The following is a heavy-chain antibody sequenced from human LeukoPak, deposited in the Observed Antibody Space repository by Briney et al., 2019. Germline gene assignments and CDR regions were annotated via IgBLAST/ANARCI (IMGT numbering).Heavy chain of an antibody. D-gene: IGHD5-18*01. J-gene: IGHJ4*02. CDR1: GFTFSNYA. CDR2: ISGSGGDT. CDR3: ARAIQLWSPFDY. Sequence: GGSLTLSCTASGFTFSNYAMRWVRQAPATGLQWVSAISGSGGDTYHADSVEGRFTISRDNSKNTLYLQMNSLRAEDAAVYYCARAIQLWSPFDYWGQGTLVTVSS. V-gene: IGHV3-23*01.